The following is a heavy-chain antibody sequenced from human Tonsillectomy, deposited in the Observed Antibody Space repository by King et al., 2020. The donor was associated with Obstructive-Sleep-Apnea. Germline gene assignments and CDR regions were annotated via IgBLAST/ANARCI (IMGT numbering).Heavy chain of an antibody. J-gene: IGHJ5*02. V-gene: IGHV3-30*04. Sequence: VQLVESGGGVVQPGRSLRLSCAASGVTFSSYAMHWVRQAPGKGLEWVAVISYDGSNKYYADSVKGRFIISRDNSKNTLYLQMNSLSAEDTAGYYCARDPFKRCDPWGQGTLVTVSS. CDR1: GVTFSSYA. CDR2: ISYDGSNK. CDR3: ARDPFKRCDP.